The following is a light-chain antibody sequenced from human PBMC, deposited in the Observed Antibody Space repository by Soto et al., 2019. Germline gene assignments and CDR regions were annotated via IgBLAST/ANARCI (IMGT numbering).Light chain of an antibody. CDR1: SSNIGSNT. V-gene: IGLV1-44*01. CDR3: AAWDDSLSGLV. CDR2: SNN. J-gene: IGLJ2*01. Sequence: QSVLTQAPSASGTPGQRVTISCSGSSSNIGSNTVNWYHQLPGTAPKLLIYSNNQRPSGVPDRFSGSKSGTSASLAISGLQSEDEADYYCAAWDDSLSGLVFGGGTKLTVL.